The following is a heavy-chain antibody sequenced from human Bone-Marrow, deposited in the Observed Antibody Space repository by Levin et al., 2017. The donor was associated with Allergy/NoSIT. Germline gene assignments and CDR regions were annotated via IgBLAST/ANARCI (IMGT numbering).Heavy chain of an antibody. J-gene: IGHJ2*01. CDR3: ARVLGPPRYFDL. V-gene: IGHV4-59*02. Sequence: PSETLSLTCIVSGGSVTTYFWSWIRQPPGKGLEYIAYIYNTGSTNYNPSLKSRVTISVDTSKTQFSLKLTSVTAADTAVYYWARVLGPPRYFDLWGRGTLVTVSS. CDR1: GGSVTTYF. D-gene: IGHD7-27*01. CDR2: IYNTGST.